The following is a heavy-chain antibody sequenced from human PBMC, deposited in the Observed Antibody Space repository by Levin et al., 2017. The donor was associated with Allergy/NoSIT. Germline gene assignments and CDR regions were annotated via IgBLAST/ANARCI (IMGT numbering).Heavy chain of an antibody. D-gene: IGHD1-26*01. CDR2: IYSGGST. Sequence: PGESLKISCAASGFTVSSNYMSWVRQAPGKGLEWVSVIYSGGSTYYADSVKGRFTISRDNSKNTLYLQMNSLRAEDTAVYYCARAEYSGSYYLDYWGQGTLVTVSS. CDR3: ARAEYSGSYYLDY. V-gene: IGHV3-53*01. CDR1: GFTVSSNY. J-gene: IGHJ4*02.